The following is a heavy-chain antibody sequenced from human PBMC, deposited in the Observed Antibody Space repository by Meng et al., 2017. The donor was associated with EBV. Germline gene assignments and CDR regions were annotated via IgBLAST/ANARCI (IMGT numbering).Heavy chain of an antibody. J-gene: IGHJ4*02. V-gene: IGHV1-3*01. D-gene: IGHD6-19*01. CDR2: INAGNGNT. CDR3: ARDGWLAQQYYFDY. Sequence: QAQLVQSGAEVKKPGASVKVSWKASGYTFTSYAMHWVRQAPGQRLEWMGWINAGNGNTKYSQKFQGRVTITRDTSASTAYMELSSLRSEDTAVYYCARDGWLAQQYYFDYWGQGTLVTVSS. CDR1: GYTFTSYA.